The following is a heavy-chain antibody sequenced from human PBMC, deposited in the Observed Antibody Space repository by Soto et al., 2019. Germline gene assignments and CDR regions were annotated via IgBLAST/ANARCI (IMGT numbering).Heavy chain of an antibody. J-gene: IGHJ4*02. CDR3: ARDSSRQYYDFWSGYCFDY. Sequence: SETLSLTCAVSGGSISSSNWWSWVRQPPGKGLEWIGEIYHSGSTNYNPSLKSGVTISVDKSKNQFSLKLSSVTAADTAVYYCARDSSRQYYDFWSGYCFDYWGQGTLVTVSS. D-gene: IGHD3-3*01. CDR1: GGSISSSNW. CDR2: IYHSGST. V-gene: IGHV4-4*02.